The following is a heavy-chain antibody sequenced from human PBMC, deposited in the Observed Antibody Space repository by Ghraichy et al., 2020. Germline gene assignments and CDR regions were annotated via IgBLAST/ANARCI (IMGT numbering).Heavy chain of an antibody. CDR2: IYYSGST. Sequence: SETLSLTCTVSGGSISSSSYYWGWIRQPPGKGLEWIGSIYYSGSTYYNPSLKSRVTISVDTSKNQFSLKLSSVTATDTAVYYCARSRSTDEGAFDIWGQGTMVTVSS. CDR3: ARSRSTDEGAFDI. CDR1: GGSISSSSYY. V-gene: IGHV4-39*01. J-gene: IGHJ3*02. D-gene: IGHD4-11*01.